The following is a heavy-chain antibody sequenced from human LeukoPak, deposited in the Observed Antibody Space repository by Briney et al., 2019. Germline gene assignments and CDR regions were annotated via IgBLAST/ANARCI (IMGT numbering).Heavy chain of an antibody. Sequence: GGSLRHSCAASGLTFSSYEMNWVRQAPGKRLEWVSYISSSGSTIYYADSVKGRFTISRDNAKNSLYLQMNSLSAEDTAVYYCARVDGDNGAFDIWGQGTMVTVSS. CDR2: ISSSGSTI. J-gene: IGHJ3*02. CDR1: GLTFSSYE. V-gene: IGHV3-48*03. D-gene: IGHD4-17*01. CDR3: ARVDGDNGAFDI.